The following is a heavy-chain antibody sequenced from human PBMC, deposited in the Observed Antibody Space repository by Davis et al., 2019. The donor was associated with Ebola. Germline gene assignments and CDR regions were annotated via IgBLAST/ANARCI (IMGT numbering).Heavy chain of an antibody. D-gene: IGHD3-3*01. CDR1: GYTFTGYY. Sequence: ASVKVSCKASGYTFTGYYMHWVRQAPGQGLEWMGWINPNSGGTNYAQKFQGRVTMTRDTSISTAYMELSRLRSDDTAVYYCARSPTGRITIFGVVNHQPGGDYYYGMDVWGQGTTVTVSS. J-gene: IGHJ6*02. V-gene: IGHV1-2*02. CDR3: ARSPTGRITIFGVVNHQPGGDYYYGMDV. CDR2: INPNSGGT.